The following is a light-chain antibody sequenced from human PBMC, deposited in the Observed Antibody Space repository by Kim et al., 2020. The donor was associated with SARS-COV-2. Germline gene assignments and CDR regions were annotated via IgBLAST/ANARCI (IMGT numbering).Light chain of an antibody. CDR3: QQYSESPLT. CDR2: AAS. V-gene: IGKV3-20*01. Sequence: DIVLTQSPRTLALSPGQRVTLSCRASQPIIANYFAWYQQRPGQPPRLVISAASTRAAGVPDRFSGSGSGTDFTLTISRLEPEDFAVYYCQQYSESPLTFGGGTKVDIK. J-gene: IGKJ4*01. CDR1: QPIIANY.